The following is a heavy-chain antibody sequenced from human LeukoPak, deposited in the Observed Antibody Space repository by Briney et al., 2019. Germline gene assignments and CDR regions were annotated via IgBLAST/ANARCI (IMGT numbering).Heavy chain of an antibody. CDR1: GYSFTSYW. CDR3: ARASSSWTYYFDY. J-gene: IGHJ4*02. Sequence: GESLKISCKGSGYSFTSYWIGWVRQMPGKGLEWMGIIYPGDSDTRYSPSFQSQVTISADKSISTAYLQWSSLKASDTAMYYCARASSSWTYYFDYWGQGTLVTVFS. V-gene: IGHV5-51*01. D-gene: IGHD6-13*01. CDR2: IYPGDSDT.